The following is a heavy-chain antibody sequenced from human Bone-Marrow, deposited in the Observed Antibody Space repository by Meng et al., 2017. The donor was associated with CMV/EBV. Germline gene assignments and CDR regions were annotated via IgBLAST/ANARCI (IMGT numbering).Heavy chain of an antibody. CDR2: IKSKTDGGTT. D-gene: IGHD2-2*02. J-gene: IGHJ4*02. V-gene: IGHV3-15*01. Sequence: WVRQAPGKGLEWVGRIKSKTDGGTTDYAAPVKGRFTISRDDSKNTLYLQMNSLKTEDTAVYYCKTALFVVVPAAIPVFGKPKPSADYWGQGTLVTVSS. CDR3: KTALFVVVPAAIPVFGKPKPSADY.